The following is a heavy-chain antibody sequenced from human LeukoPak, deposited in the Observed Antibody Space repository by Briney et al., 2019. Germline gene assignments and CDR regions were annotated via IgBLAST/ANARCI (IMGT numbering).Heavy chain of an antibody. J-gene: IGHJ4*02. D-gene: IGHD6-13*01. V-gene: IGHV1-24*01. CDR3: ATGYSSSWYIDY. Sequence: ASVEVSCKVSGYTLTELSMHWVRQAPGKGLEWMGGFDPEDGETIYAQKFQGRVTMAEDTSTDTAYMELSSLRSEDTAVYYCATGYSSSWYIDYWGQGTLVTVSS. CDR2: FDPEDGET. CDR1: GYTLTELS.